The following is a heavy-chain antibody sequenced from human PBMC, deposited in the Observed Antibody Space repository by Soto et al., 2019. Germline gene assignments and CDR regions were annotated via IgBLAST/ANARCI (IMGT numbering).Heavy chain of an antibody. D-gene: IGHD3-22*01. CDR3: ASQDSSGYYPDDAFDI. Sequence: QVQLQESGPGLVKPSQTLSLTCTVSGGSISSGDYYWSWIRQPPGKGLEWIGYIYYSGSTYYNPSLKSRVTISVDTSKNQCSLKLSSVTAADTAVYYCASQDSSGYYPDDAFDIWGQGTMVTVSS. V-gene: IGHV4-30-4*01. J-gene: IGHJ3*02. CDR1: GGSISSGDYY. CDR2: IYYSGST.